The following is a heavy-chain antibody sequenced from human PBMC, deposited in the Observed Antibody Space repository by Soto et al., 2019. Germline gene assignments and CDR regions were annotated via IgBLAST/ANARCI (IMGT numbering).Heavy chain of an antibody. CDR1: GFTLSGYA. J-gene: IGHJ6*03. CDR3: ARRARPDFYYMDV. D-gene: IGHD6-6*01. CDR2: ISSNGVGT. V-gene: IGHV3-64*01. Sequence: EVQLAESGGGLAQPGGSLRLSCAASGFTLSGYAMDLVRQAPGKGLEYVSGISSNGVGTYYANSVQGRFTISRDNSKNMVYLQMGSLRPEDMAVYYCARRARPDFYYMDVWGKGTTVTVS.